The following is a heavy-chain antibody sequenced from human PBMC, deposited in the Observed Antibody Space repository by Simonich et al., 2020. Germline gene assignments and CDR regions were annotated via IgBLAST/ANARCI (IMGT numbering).Heavy chain of an antibody. J-gene: IGHJ4*02. CDR3: ARNRLDY. CDR1: GFPFSSYW. Sequence: EVQLVESGGGLVQPGGSLRLSCAASGFPFSSYWMHWVRQAPGKGVVGVSRINSDGRSTRYADSVKGRFTISRDNAKNTLYLQMNSLRAEDTAVYYCARNRLDYWGQGTLVTVSS. CDR2: INSDGRST. V-gene: IGHV3-74*01.